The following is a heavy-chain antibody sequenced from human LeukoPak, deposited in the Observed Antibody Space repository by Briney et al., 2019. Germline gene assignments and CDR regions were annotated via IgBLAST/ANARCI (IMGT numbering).Heavy chain of an antibody. CDR2: IRYDGSNK. D-gene: IGHD2-15*01. Sequence: GGSLRLSCTASGFTFSSYGMHWVRQAPGKGLEWVAFIRYDGSNKYYADSVKGRFTISRDNSKNTLYLQMNSLRAEDTAVFYCASATLRCSFGSCYEMDVWGKGTTVTVSS. CDR3: ASATLRCSFGSCYEMDV. CDR1: GFTFSSYG. J-gene: IGHJ6*04. V-gene: IGHV3-30*02.